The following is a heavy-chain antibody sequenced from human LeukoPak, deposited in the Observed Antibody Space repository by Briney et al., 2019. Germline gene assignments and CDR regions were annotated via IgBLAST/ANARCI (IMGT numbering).Heavy chain of an antibody. Sequence: PGGSLRLSCTASGFSFSGHWMHWARQLPGKGLVWVSRISPTGSTTSYADSVKGRFTVSRDNAKNTLYLQANNLRAEDTAVYYCARGPNSNRSGLDFWGQGTLLTVSS. CDR3: ARGPNSNRSGLDF. J-gene: IGHJ4*02. CDR2: ISPTGSTT. V-gene: IGHV3-74*01. CDR1: GFSFSGHW. D-gene: IGHD1-14*01.